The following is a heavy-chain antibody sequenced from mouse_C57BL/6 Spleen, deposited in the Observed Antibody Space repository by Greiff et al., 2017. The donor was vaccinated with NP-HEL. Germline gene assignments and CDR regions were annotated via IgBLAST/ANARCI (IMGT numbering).Heavy chain of an antibody. CDR1: GYTFTSYW. J-gene: IGHJ2*01. Sequence: QVQLQQPGAELVRPGSSVKLSCKASGYTFTSYWMHWVKQRPIQGLEWIGNIDPSDSDTHYNQKFKDKATLTVDKSSSKAYMQLSSLTSEDSAVYYCARGLVPDYWGQGTTLTVSS. CDR3: ARGLVPDY. D-gene: IGHD2-10*02. V-gene: IGHV1-52*01. CDR2: IDPSDSDT.